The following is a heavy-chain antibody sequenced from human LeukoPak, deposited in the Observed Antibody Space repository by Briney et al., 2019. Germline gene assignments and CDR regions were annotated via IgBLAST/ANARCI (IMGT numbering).Heavy chain of an antibody. Sequence: GGSPRLSCAASGFTFSSYSMNWVRQAPGKGLEWVSAISGSGGSTYYADSVKGRFTISRDNSKNTLYLQMNSLRAEDTAVYYCAKIYGDYPSFDYWGQGTLVTVSS. V-gene: IGHV3-23*01. D-gene: IGHD4-17*01. J-gene: IGHJ4*02. CDR3: AKIYGDYPSFDY. CDR1: GFTFSSYS. CDR2: ISGSGGST.